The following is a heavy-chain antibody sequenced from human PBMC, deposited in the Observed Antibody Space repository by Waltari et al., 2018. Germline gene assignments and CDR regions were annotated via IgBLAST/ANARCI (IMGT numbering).Heavy chain of an antibody. Sequence: QVQLQQWGAGLLKPSETLSLTCAVYGGSFSGYYWSWIRQPPGKGLEWIGEINHSGSTNYHPSLKSRVTISVDTSKNQFSLKLSSVTAADTAVYYCARGVAGPPKVDYWGQGTLVTVSS. CDR1: GGSFSGYY. CDR2: INHSGST. CDR3: ARGVAGPPKVDY. V-gene: IGHV4-34*01. D-gene: IGHD6-19*01. J-gene: IGHJ4*02.